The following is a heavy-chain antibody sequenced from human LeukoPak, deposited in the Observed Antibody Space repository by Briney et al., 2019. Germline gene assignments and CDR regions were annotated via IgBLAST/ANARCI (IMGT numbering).Heavy chain of an antibody. Sequence: PGGSLGLSCAASGFTFSSYNMNWVRQAPGKGLEWVSSISSSSSYIYYADSVKGRFTISRDKAKNSLYLQMNSLRAEDTAVYYCARGGKSGYFPDYWGQGTLVTVSS. V-gene: IGHV3-21*01. CDR1: GFTFSSYN. J-gene: IGHJ4*02. CDR2: ISSSSSYI. CDR3: ARGGKSGYFPDY. D-gene: IGHD2-15*01.